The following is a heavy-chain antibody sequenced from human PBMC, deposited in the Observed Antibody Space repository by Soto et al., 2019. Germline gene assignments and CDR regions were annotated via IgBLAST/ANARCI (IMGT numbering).Heavy chain of an antibody. D-gene: IGHD3-22*01. CDR3: ARLGDYYQTFDY. V-gene: IGHV4-59*08. Sequence: SETLSLTCSVSGSPISSYYWSWFRQPPGQGLEWLGYVYYTGTTTYNPSLKSRLTISLDTSKTQFSLKLGSVTAADTAVYYCARLGDYYQTFDYWGQGALVTSP. CDR2: VYYTGTT. CDR1: GSPISSYY. J-gene: IGHJ4*01.